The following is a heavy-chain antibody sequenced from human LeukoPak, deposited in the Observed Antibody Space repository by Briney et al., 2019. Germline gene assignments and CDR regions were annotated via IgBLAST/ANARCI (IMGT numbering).Heavy chain of an antibody. CDR3: ATTGASAGYSSSWVYYFDY. CDR2: IDPSDSYT. D-gene: IGHD6-13*01. J-gene: IGHJ4*02. V-gene: IGHV5-10-1*01. Sequence: GESLRISCKGSGYSFTSYWISWVRQMPGKGLEWMGRIDPSDSYTNYSSSFQGHVTISADKSISTAYLQWSSLKASDTAMYYCATTGASAGYSSSWVYYFDYWGQGTLVTVSS. CDR1: GYSFTSYW.